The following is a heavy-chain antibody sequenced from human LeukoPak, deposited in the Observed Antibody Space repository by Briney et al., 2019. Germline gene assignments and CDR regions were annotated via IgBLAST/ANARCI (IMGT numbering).Heavy chain of an antibody. V-gene: IGHV4-59*12. CDR1: GGSISSYY. CDR2: IYYSGST. D-gene: IGHD4-17*01. CDR3: AGRLRSLDY. J-gene: IGHJ4*02. Sequence: KSSETLSLTCTVSGGSISSYYWSWIRQPPGKGLEWIGYIYYSGSTNYNPSLKSRVTISVDTSKNQFSLKLSSVTAADTAVYYCAGRLRSLDYWGQGTLVTVSS.